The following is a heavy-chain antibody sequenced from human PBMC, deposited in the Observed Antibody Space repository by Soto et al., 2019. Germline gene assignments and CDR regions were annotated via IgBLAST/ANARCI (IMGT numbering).Heavy chain of an antibody. Sequence: GASVKVSCKASGGTFSSYAISWVRQAPGQGLEWMGGIIPIFGTANYAQKFQGRVTITADESTSTAYMELSSLRSEDTAVYYCARGRLATVVTPRAFDIWGQGTMVTVSS. CDR2: IIPIFGTA. J-gene: IGHJ3*02. V-gene: IGHV1-69*13. CDR1: GGTFSSYA. D-gene: IGHD4-17*01. CDR3: ARGRLATVVTPRAFDI.